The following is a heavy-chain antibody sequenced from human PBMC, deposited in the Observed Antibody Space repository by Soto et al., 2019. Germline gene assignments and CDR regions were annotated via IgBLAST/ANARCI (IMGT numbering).Heavy chain of an antibody. CDR2: INPSGGST. CDR3: ARGGWSSGWTSQGYYFDY. Sequence: ASVKVSCKASGYTFTSYYMHWLRQAPGQGLEWMGIINPSGGSTSYAQKFQGRVTMTRDTSTSTVYMELSSLRSEDTAVYYCARGGWSSGWTSQGYYFDYWGQGTLVTVSS. D-gene: IGHD6-19*01. V-gene: IGHV1-46*01. J-gene: IGHJ4*02. CDR1: GYTFTSYY.